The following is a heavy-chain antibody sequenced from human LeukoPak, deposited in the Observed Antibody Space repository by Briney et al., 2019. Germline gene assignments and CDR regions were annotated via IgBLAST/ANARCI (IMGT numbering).Heavy chain of an antibody. CDR3: AGSPIGYGMDV. V-gene: IGHV4-4*02. CDR1: GGSISNENW. CDR2: IYHSGST. J-gene: IGHJ6*02. Sequence: SETLSLTCAVSGGSISNENWWGWVRRPPGKGLEWIGEIYHSGSTNYIPSLKSRVTISVDKSKNQFSLKLTSVTAADTAVYYCAGSPIGYGMDVWSQGTTVTVSS.